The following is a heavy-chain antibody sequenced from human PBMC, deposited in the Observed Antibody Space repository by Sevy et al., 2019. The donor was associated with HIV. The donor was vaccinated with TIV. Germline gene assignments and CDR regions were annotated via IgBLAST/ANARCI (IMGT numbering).Heavy chain of an antibody. V-gene: IGHV3-30-3*01. CDR3: ARDGGPGYCSGGSCYHNWFDP. J-gene: IGHJ5*02. CDR1: GFTFSSYA. CDR2: ISYDGSNK. Sequence: GGSLRLSCAASGFTFSSYAMHWVRQAPGKGLEWVAVISYDGSNKYYEDSVKGGFTISRDNSKKTLYLQMNSLRVEDTAEYYCARDGGPGYCSGGSCYHNWFDPWGQGTLVTVSS. D-gene: IGHD2-15*01.